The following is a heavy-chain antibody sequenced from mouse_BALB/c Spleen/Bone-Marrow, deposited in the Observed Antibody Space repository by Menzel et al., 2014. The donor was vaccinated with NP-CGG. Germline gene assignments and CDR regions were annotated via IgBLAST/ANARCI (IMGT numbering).Heavy chain of an antibody. D-gene: IGHD2-1*01. Sequence: VQLQESGAELVRPGTSVKVSCKASGYASTNYLIEWVKQRPGQGLEWIGVLNPGSGGTNYNEKFKGKATLTADKSSSSAYMQLSSLTSDDSAVYFCARRIYYAMGYWGQGTTLTVSS. CDR1: GYASTNYL. CDR3: ARRIYYAMGY. CDR2: LNPGSGGT. J-gene: IGHJ2*01. V-gene: IGHV1-54*01.